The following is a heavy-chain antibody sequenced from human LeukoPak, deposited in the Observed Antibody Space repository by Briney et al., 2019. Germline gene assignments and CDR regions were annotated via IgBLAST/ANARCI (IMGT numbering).Heavy chain of an antibody. J-gene: IGHJ3*02. V-gene: IGHV4-34*01. D-gene: IGHD3-22*01. CDR3: ARKNYFDSRRCAFDI. Sequence: PSETLSLTCAVYGGSFSGYYWSWIRQPPGKGLEWIGEINHSGSTNYNPSLKSRVTISVDTSKNQFSLKLSSVTAADTAVYYCARKNYFDSRRCAFDIWGQGTMVTVSS. CDR1: GGSFSGYY. CDR2: INHSGST.